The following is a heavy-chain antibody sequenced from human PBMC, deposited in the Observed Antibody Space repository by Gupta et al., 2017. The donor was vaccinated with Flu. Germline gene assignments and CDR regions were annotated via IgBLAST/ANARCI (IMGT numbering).Heavy chain of an antibody. CDR2: ISSSSSYI. J-gene: IGHJ4*02. D-gene: IGHD1-26*01. V-gene: IGHV3-21*01. CDR3: ARAWEARGYFDY. Sequence: VRQAPGKGLEWVSFISSSSSYIYYADSVKGRFTISRENAKNSLYLQMNNLRAEDTAVYYCARAWEARGYFDYWGQGSLVTVSS.